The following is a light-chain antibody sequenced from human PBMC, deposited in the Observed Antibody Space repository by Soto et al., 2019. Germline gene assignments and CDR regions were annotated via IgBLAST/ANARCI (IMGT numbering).Light chain of an antibody. Sequence: DIQLTQSPSFLSASVGDRVTITCRASQDFNNYLAWYQQKPGEAPKLLMYVASTLQSVVPSRFSGSGCGTEFTLTISILQTEDFATYFCQQLNSFPLPFGGGTQVQIK. CDR3: QQLNSFPLP. J-gene: IGKJ4*01. V-gene: IGKV1-9*01. CDR2: VAS. CDR1: QDFNNY.